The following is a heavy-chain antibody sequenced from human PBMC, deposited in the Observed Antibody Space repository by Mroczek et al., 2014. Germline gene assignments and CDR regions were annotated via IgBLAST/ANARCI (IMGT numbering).Heavy chain of an antibody. CDR1: GYSFTSYW. CDR2: IYPGDSDT. CDR3: VRPITMVRGVIRPQEPEGWFDP. V-gene: IGHV5-51*03. Sequence: VQLVESGAEVKKPGESLKISCKGSGYSFTSYWIGWVRQMPGKGLEWMGIIYPGDSDTRYSPSFQGQVTISADKSISTAYLQWSSLKASDTAMYYCVRPITMVRGVIRPQEPEGWFDPWGQGTLVTVSS. D-gene: IGHD3-10*01. J-gene: IGHJ5*02.